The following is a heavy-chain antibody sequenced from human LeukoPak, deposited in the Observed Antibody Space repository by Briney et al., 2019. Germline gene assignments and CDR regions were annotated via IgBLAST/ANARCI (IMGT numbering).Heavy chain of an antibody. V-gene: IGHV4-4*07. Sequence: SETLSLTCTVSGGSISSYYWNWIRQPAGKGLEWIGRIYTIGSTDYNPSLKSRVTMSVDTSKNQFSLKLSSVTAADTAVYYCARDLYIRGVMDLADAFDIWGQGTMVTVSS. D-gene: IGHD3-10*02. J-gene: IGHJ3*02. CDR3: ARDLYIRGVMDLADAFDI. CDR1: GGSISSYY. CDR2: IYTIGST.